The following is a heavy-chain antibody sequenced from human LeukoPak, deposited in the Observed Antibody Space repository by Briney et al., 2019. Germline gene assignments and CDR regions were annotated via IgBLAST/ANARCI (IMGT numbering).Heavy chain of an antibody. V-gene: IGHV4-4*07. CDR2: IYSSGST. CDR3: ARGRWIVGDNPTRYYFDF. D-gene: IGHD1-26*01. Sequence: PSETLSLTCTVSGGSISSYYWSWIRQPAGKGLEWIGRIYSSGSTDYNPSLKSRVTISVDTSKNQFSLKLSSVTAADTAVYYCARGRWIVGDNPTRYYFDFWGQGTLVTISS. CDR1: GGSISSYY. J-gene: IGHJ4*02.